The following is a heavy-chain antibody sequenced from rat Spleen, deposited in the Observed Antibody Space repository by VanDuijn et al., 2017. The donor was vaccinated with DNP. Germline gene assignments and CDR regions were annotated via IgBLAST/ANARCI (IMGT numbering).Heavy chain of an antibody. CDR2: IKAKSNNYAT. CDR1: GFTFSSAW. D-gene: IGHD1-6*01. J-gene: IGHJ2*01. Sequence: EVQVLESGGGLVQPGNSLKLSCATSGFTFSSAWMYWYRQFPEKRLEWVARIKAKSNNYATDYTESVKGRFTISRDDSKSRIYLQMNKLKEEKTAIYYCAWMGYTTGYWGQGVMVTVSS. V-gene: IGHV6-6*01. CDR3: AWMGYTTGY.